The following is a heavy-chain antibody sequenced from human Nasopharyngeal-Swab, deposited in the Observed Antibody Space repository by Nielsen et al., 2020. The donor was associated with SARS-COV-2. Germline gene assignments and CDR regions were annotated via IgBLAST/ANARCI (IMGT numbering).Heavy chain of an antibody. J-gene: IGHJ6*02. CDR2: ISYDGSNK. D-gene: IGHD3-9*01. V-gene: IGHV3-30*18. Sequence: GESLKISCAASGFTFSSYGMHWVRQAPGKGLEWVAVISYDGSNKYYADSVKGRFTISRDNSKNTLYLQMNSLRAEDTAVYYCAKDLYDILTGYLAGLWGFYGVDVWGQGTTVTVSS. CDR3: AKDLYDILTGYLAGLWGFYGVDV. CDR1: GFTFSSYG.